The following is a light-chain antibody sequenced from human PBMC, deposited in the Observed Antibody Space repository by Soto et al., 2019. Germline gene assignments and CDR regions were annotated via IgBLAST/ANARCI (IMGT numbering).Light chain of an antibody. CDR2: DVD. CDR1: SSDIGGYNH. CDR3: CAYTASTTLSWV. V-gene: IGLV2-14*03. Sequence: QSALTQPTSVSGSPGQSITISCTGVSSDIGGYNHVSWYQQHPGKVPRLIIYDVDNRPLGVSNRFSGSQSGNMASLTISGLQAEDEADYYCCAYTASTTLSWVFGGGTKLTVL. J-gene: IGLJ3*02.